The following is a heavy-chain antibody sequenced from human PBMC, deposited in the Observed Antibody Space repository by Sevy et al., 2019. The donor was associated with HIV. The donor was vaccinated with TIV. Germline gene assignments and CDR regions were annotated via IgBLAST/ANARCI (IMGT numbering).Heavy chain of an antibody. V-gene: IGHV1-46*03. CDR3: ARDKERVVGPAAIGHNWFDP. CDR2: INPSGGST. D-gene: IGHD2-2*02. Sequence: ASVNVSCKASGYTFTSYYMHWVRQAPAQGLEWMGIINPSGGSTSYAQKFQGRVTMTRDTSTSTVYMEMRSLRAEETAVYYWARDKERVVGPAAIGHNWFDPWGQGTLVTVSS. CDR1: GYTFTSYY. J-gene: IGHJ5*02.